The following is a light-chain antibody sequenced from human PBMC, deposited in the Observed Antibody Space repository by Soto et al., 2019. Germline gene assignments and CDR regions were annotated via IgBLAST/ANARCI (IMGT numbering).Light chain of an antibody. J-gene: IGKJ5*01. Sequence: DIQMTQSPSTLSASVGDRVTITCRASHIISTWLAWYQQKPGTVPKLLIYSASTLQSGVPSRFSGSGSGTDFTLTISSLQPEDVAAYYCQKYNTVPATFGQGTRLEIK. CDR2: SAS. CDR1: HIISTW. CDR3: QKYNTVPAT. V-gene: IGKV1-27*01.